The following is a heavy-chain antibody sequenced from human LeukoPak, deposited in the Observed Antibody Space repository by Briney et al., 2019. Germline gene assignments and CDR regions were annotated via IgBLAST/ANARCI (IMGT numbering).Heavy chain of an antibody. CDR1: GFTFSSYT. J-gene: IGHJ4*02. CDR2: ISSTSSYI. CDR3: ARDRPGLHLPHFDC. D-gene: IGHD5-24*01. Sequence: GGSLRLSCAASGFTFSSYTMNWVRQAPGKGLEWVSSISSTSSYIYYADSVKGRFTICRDNAKNSLYLQMNSLRAEDTAVYYCARDRPGLHLPHFDCWGQGTLVTVSS. V-gene: IGHV3-21*01.